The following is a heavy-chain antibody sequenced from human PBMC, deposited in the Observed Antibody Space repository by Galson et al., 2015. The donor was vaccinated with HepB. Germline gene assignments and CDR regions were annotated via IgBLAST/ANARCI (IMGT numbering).Heavy chain of an antibody. CDR3: ARSGYHTPGFDY. D-gene: IGHD5-12*01. CDR1: GFTFSNYP. J-gene: IGHJ4*02. V-gene: IGHV4-4*02. CDR2: IYHTGKT. Sequence: SLRLSCAASGFTFSNYPMNWVRQPPGKGLEWIGEIYHTGKTNYNPSLKSRVTISVDSSKNQFSLKLNSVSAADTAVYYCARSGYHTPGFDYWGQGTLVTVSS.